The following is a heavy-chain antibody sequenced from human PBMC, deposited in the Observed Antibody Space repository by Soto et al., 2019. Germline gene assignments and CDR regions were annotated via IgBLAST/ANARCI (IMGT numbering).Heavy chain of an antibody. CDR2: IKHDGSEK. V-gene: IGHV3-7*01. CDR1: GFTFSSFW. CDR3: VRDRSGSYLEGFDY. Sequence: GGSLRRSCAASGFTFSSFWMTWVRQAPGKGLEWVANIKHDGSEKYYVESVKGRFTISRDNARNSLFLEMKSLRSEDTAVYSCVRDRSGSYLEGFDYWGQGTLVTVSS. J-gene: IGHJ4*02. D-gene: IGHD1-26*01.